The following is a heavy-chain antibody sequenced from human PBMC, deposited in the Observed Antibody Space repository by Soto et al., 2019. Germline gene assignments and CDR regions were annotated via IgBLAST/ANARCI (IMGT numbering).Heavy chain of an antibody. Sequence: QVQLVESGGGVVQPGRSLRLSCAASGFTFSSYGMHWVRQAPGKGREWVAVIWYDGSNKYYADSVKGRFTISRDNSKNTLYLQMNSLRAEDTAVYYCARDRYDFWSGYHSYNCFDPWGQGTLVTVSS. D-gene: IGHD3-3*01. CDR1: GFTFSSYG. J-gene: IGHJ5*02. V-gene: IGHV3-33*01. CDR3: ARDRYDFWSGYHSYNCFDP. CDR2: IWYDGSNK.